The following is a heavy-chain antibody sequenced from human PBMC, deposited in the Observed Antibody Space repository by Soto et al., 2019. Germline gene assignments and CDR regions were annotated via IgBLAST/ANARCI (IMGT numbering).Heavy chain of an antibody. J-gene: IGHJ4*02. CDR1: GYSFTNND. CDR3: VRDLGQQAYSFEY. Sequence: GASVKVSCKASGYSFTNNDVSWVRQATGQGLEWMGWMNPGSGDTGYAQKFQGRVTMTRDISIATAYMELSSLRSDDTAIYYCVRDLGQQAYSFEYWGQGTVVTVSS. CDR2: MNPGSGDT. D-gene: IGHD6-13*01. V-gene: IGHV1-8*01.